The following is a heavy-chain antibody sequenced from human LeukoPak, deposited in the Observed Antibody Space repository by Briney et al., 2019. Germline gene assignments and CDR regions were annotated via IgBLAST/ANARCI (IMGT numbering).Heavy chain of an antibody. D-gene: IGHD1-1*01. CDR1: GGTFSSYA. Sequence: ASVKVSCKASGGTFSSYAISWVRQAPGQGLEWMGWISAYNGNTNYAQKLQGRVTMTTDTSTSTAYMELRSLRSDDTAVYYCARDQLYYYYMDVWGKGTTVTVSS. CDR2: ISAYNGNT. J-gene: IGHJ6*03. V-gene: IGHV1-18*01. CDR3: ARDQLYYYYMDV.